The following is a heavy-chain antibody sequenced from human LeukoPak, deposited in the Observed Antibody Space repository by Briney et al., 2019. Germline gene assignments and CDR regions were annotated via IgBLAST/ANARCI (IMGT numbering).Heavy chain of an antibody. CDR3: ARVGSGGRSAARLPGY. J-gene: IGHJ4*02. CDR1: GFTLSSFA. D-gene: IGHD2-15*01. Sequence: RGSLRLSCAPSGFTLSSFAMHWVRQAPDQGLEWVAVISNDGSNKYYADSVKGQVTISRDNSKNTLYLLTNGLRAEDSAVYYCARVGSGGRSAARLPGYWGQGTLVTVSS. V-gene: IGHV3-30*04. CDR2: ISNDGSNK.